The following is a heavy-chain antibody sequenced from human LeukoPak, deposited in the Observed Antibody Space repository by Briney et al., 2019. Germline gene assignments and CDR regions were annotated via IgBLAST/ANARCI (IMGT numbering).Heavy chain of an antibody. CDR1: GGSVTTYH. J-gene: IGHJ3*02. CDR2: IHYSGGA. V-gene: IGHV4-59*02. CDR3: ARAERAASHI. Sequence: SETLSLTCTVSGGSVTTYHWTWIRQPPGKGLEWIGHIHYSGGADYNPSLKSRVSISLDTSKNHFSLRLTSVTAADTGVYFCARAERAASHIWGQGTIITVSS.